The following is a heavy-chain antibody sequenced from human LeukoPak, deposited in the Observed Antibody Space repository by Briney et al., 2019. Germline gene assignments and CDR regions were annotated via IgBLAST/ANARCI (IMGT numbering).Heavy chain of an antibody. CDR3: ARANTAMVRYYYYMDV. CDR1: GYIFTGYY. Sequence: ASVKVSCKASGYIFTGYYIHWVRQAPGQGLEWMGWINPNSGGTDYAQKFQGRVTMTRDTSISTAYMELSRLRSDDTAVYYCARANTAMVRYYYYMDVWGKGTTVTISS. D-gene: IGHD5-18*01. J-gene: IGHJ6*03. CDR2: INPNSGGT. V-gene: IGHV1-2*02.